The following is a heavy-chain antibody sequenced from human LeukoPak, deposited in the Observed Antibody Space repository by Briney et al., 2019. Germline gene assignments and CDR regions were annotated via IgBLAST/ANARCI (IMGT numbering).Heavy chain of an antibody. CDR3: AREDSGRYSLIDY. V-gene: IGHV3-74*01. CDR2: INSDGSTT. J-gene: IGHJ4*02. Sequence: PGGSLRLSCAASGFTFSNYWMHWVRQAPGKGLLWVSRINSDGSTTNCADSVKGRFTISRDNAKNTLFLQMNSLRAEDTAVYYCAREDSGRYSLIDYWGQGTLVTVSS. CDR1: GFTFSNYW. D-gene: IGHD1-26*01.